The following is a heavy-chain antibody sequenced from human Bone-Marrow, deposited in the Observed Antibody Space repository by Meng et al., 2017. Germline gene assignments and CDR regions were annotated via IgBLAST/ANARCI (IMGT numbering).Heavy chain of an antibody. CDR1: GGSVSRGSYY. V-gene: IGHV4-61*01. J-gene: IGHJ5*02. Sequence: HVPRQGPGPGLVRPSSPLSLTCTVSGGSVSRGSYYWSWIRQPPGKGLEWIGYIYYSGSTNYNPSLKSRVTISVDTSKNQFSLKLSSVTAADTAVYYCAREVSPYYYGSGSENWFDPWGQGTLVTVSS. D-gene: IGHD3-10*01. CDR3: AREVSPYYYGSGSENWFDP. CDR2: IYYSGST.